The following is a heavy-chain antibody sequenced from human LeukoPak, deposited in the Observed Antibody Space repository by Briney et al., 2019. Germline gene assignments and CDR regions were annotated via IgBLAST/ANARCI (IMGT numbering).Heavy chain of an antibody. CDR2: IYYSGST. CDR1: GGSISSGVYY. V-gene: IGHV4-30-4*01. D-gene: IGHD4-17*01. Sequence: PSQTLSLTCTVSGGSISSGVYYWRWIRQPPGRGLEWIVFIYYSGSTYYNPSFRSRFTIPVNTSKNQFSLKLSSVTAADTAVYYCAREYGDINWFDRWGQRTLVTVSS. J-gene: IGHJ5*02. CDR3: AREYGDINWFDR.